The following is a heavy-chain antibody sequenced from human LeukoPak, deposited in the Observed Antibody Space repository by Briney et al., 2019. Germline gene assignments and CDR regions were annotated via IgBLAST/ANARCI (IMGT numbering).Heavy chain of an antibody. CDR1: GFTFRSYA. J-gene: IGHJ5*02. D-gene: IGHD3-3*01. Sequence: AWGYLRLSCAASGFTFRSYAMNWVRQAPGKGLEWVSGISGSGASTDYADSVKGRFTISRDNSKHTFYLQMNSLRAEDTAIYYCAKGNSIFGPGGRFDPWGQGTLVTVSS. V-gene: IGHV3-23*01. CDR3: AKGNSIFGPGGRFDP. CDR2: ISGSGAST.